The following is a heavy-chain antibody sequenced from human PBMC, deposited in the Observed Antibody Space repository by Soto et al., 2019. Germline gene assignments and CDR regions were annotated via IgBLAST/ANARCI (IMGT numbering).Heavy chain of an antibody. Sequence: QVQLVQSGAEVKKPGASVKVSCKASGYTFTSYGISWVRQAPGQGLEWMGWISAYNGNTNYAQKLQGRVTMTTDTSTSTAYMELRSLRSVDTAVYYCARLEYSSSWYYYYGMDVWGQGTTVTVSS. V-gene: IGHV1-18*01. J-gene: IGHJ6*02. CDR3: ARLEYSSSWYYYYGMDV. D-gene: IGHD6-13*01. CDR2: ISAYNGNT. CDR1: GYTFTSYG.